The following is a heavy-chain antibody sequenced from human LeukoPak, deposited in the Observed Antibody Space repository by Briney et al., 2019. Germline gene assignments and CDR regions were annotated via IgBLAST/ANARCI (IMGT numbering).Heavy chain of an antibody. Sequence: SGGSLRRSCAASGFTFDDYGMSWVRQAPGKGLEWVSGINWNGGSTGYADSVKGRFTISRDNAKNSLYLQMNSLRAEDTALYYCARSLWFGETVGVYWGQGTLVTVSS. CDR1: GFTFDDYG. D-gene: IGHD3-10*01. CDR3: ARSLWFGETVGVY. CDR2: INWNGGST. J-gene: IGHJ4*02. V-gene: IGHV3-20*04.